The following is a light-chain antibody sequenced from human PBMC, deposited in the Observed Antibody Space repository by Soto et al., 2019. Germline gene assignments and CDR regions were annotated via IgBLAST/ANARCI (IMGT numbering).Light chain of an antibody. V-gene: IGKV1-39*01. CDR3: QQSFTTPLT. Sequence: DIQMTQSPYSLSAAVGDRVTIACRASQNINTYLNWYQQKPGKAPNVLINVASTLRSGVPSRFSGSGSGTDFNLTINSLQPEDFATYFCQQSFTTPLTFGGGTKVEIK. CDR2: VAS. J-gene: IGKJ4*01. CDR1: QNINTY.